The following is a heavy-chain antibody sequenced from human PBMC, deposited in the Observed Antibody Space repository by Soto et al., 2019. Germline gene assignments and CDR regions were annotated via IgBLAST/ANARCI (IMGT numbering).Heavy chain of an antibody. CDR1: GYTFTSYG. CDR2: ISAYNGNT. CDR3: AREESHSSGWYFDY. Sequence: ASVKVSCKASGYTFTSYGISWVRKAPGQGLEWMGWISAYNGNTNYAQKLRGRVTMTTDTSTSTAYMELRSLRSDDTAVYYCAREESHSSGWYFDYWGQGTLVTVSS. J-gene: IGHJ4*02. V-gene: IGHV1-18*01. D-gene: IGHD6-19*01.